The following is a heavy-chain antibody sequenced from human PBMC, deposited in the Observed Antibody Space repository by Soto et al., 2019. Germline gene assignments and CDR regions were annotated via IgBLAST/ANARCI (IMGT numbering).Heavy chain of an antibody. V-gene: IGHV1-3*01. CDR2: INAGNGNT. J-gene: IGHJ5*02. CDR1: GYTFTSYA. CDR3: ARGHQYSSSKLYNWFDP. Sequence: ASVKVSCKASGYTFTSYAMHWVRQAPGQRLEWMGWINAGNGNTEYSQKFQGRVTITRDTSASTAYMELSSLRSEDTAVYYCARGHQYSSSKLYNWFDPWGQGTLVTVSS. D-gene: IGHD6-6*01.